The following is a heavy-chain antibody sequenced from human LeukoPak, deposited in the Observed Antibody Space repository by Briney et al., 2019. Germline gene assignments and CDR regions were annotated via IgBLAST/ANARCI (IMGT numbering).Heavy chain of an antibody. J-gene: IGHJ3*02. Sequence: ASVKVSCKASGYTFTGYYMHWVRQAPGQGLEWMGWINPNSGGTNYAQKFQGRVTMTRDTSISTAYMELSRLRSDDTAVYYCARDSRNLGYCSGGSCPAFDIWGQGTMVTVSS. CDR2: INPNSGGT. D-gene: IGHD2-15*01. CDR3: ARDSRNLGYCSGGSCPAFDI. CDR1: GYTFTGYY. V-gene: IGHV1-2*02.